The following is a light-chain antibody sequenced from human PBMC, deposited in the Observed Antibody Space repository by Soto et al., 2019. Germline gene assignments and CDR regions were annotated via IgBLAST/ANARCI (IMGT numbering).Light chain of an antibody. Sequence: ESVLTQSPATLSLSPGERATLSCRASPSVSNSLAWYQHKPGQAPRLLIYDASNRATGVPTRFSGSGSGTDFTLTISSLEPEDFAVYYCQQYGSSLWTFGQGTKVEIK. CDR2: DAS. V-gene: IGKV3-11*01. CDR3: QQYGSSLWT. CDR1: PSVSNS. J-gene: IGKJ1*01.